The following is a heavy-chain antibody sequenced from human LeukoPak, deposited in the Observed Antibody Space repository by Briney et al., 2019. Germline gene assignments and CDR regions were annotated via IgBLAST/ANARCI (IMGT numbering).Heavy chain of an antibody. CDR1: GFTFSSYA. CDR3: AKDMNFWSAFDAFDI. V-gene: IGHV3-23*01. J-gene: IGHJ3*02. CDR2: ISGSGGST. D-gene: IGHD3-3*01. Sequence: PGGSLRLSCAASGFTFSSYAMSWVRQAPGKGLEWVSAISGSGGSTYYADSVKGRFTISRDNSKNTLYLQMSSLRAEDTAVYYCAKDMNFWSAFDAFDIWGQGTMVTVSS.